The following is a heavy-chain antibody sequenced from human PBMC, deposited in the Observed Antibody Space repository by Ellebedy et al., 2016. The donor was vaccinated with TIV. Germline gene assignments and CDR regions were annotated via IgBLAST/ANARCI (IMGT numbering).Heavy chain of an antibody. J-gene: IGHJ3*02. Sequence: GGSLRLSCAASGFTFSSYWMSWVRQAPGKGLEWVANIKQDGSEKYYVDSVKGRFTISRDNAKNSLYLQMNSLRAEDTAVYYCAKLGGVAAAGTNGIAFDIWGQGTMVTVSS. V-gene: IGHV3-7*03. CDR2: IKQDGSEK. D-gene: IGHD6-13*01. CDR1: GFTFSSYW. CDR3: AKLGGVAAAGTNGIAFDI.